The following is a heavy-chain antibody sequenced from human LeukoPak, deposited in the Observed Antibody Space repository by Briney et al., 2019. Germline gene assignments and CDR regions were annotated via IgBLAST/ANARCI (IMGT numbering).Heavy chain of an antibody. D-gene: IGHD3-10*01. Sequence: GGSLRLSCAASGFTFSSYWMHWVRQAPGKGLVWVSRINSDGSSTSYPDSVEGRFTLSRDNAKNTLYLQMNSLRAEDTAVYYCARVAGVRGPLNNWGQGTLVTVSS. V-gene: IGHV3-74*01. J-gene: IGHJ4*02. CDR3: ARVAGVRGPLNN. CDR2: INSDGSST. CDR1: GFTFSSYW.